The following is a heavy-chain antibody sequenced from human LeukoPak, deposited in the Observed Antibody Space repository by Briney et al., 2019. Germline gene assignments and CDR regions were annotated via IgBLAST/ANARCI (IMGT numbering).Heavy chain of an antibody. CDR3: ARAQLPDWFPDSYFDL. CDR1: GGTFSSYA. D-gene: IGHD3-9*01. J-gene: IGHJ2*01. V-gene: IGHV1-69*04. Sequence: SVKVSCKASGGTFSSYAISWVRQAPGQGLEWMGRIIPILGIANYAQKFQGRVTITADKSTSTAYMELSSLRSEDTAVYYCARAQLPDWFPDSYFDLWGRGTLVTVSS. CDR2: IIPILGIA.